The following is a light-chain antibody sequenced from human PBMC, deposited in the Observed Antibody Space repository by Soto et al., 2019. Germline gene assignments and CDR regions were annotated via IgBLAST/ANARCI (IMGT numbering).Light chain of an antibody. Sequence: EVVLTQSPDTLSLSPWERATLSCRASQSVSSYYLAWYQQKPGQAPRLLIYAASSRATGIPDRFSGGGSGTDFTLTISRLEPEDFAVYYCQQCGSSPWTFGQGTKVDIK. CDR3: QQCGSSPWT. CDR1: QSVSSYY. J-gene: IGKJ1*01. CDR2: AAS. V-gene: IGKV3-20*01.